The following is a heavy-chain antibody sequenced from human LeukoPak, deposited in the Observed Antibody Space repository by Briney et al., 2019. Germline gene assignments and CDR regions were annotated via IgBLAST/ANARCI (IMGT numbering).Heavy chain of an antibody. CDR1: GYTFTSYD. D-gene: IGHD3-22*01. Sequence: ASVKVSCKASGYTFTSYDINWVRQATGQGREWMGWMNPNSGNTGYAQKFQGRVTMTRDTSISTAYMELSSLRSEDTAVYYCARMSYYDSSGDNWFDPWGQGTLVTVSS. V-gene: IGHV1-8*01. J-gene: IGHJ5*02. CDR2: MNPNSGNT. CDR3: ARMSYYDSSGDNWFDP.